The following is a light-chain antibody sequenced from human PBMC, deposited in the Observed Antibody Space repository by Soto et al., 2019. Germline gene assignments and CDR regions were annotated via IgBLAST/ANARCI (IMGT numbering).Light chain of an antibody. CDR2: GNS. CDR1: SSNIGAGYD. Sequence: CVLQQPASGTSVAGRRVTITKKRSSSNIGAGYDVHWYQQLPGTAPKLLIFGNSNRPSGVPDRFSGSKSGTSASLAITGLRVEEEAVYNPQSYAATLFVFYV. CDR3: QSYAATLFVFYV. J-gene: IGLJ1*01. V-gene: IGLV1-40*01.